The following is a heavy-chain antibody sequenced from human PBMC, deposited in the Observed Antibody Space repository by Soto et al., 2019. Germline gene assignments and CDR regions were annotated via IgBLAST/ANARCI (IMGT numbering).Heavy chain of an antibody. J-gene: IGHJ4*02. D-gene: IGHD6-13*01. CDR3: ARMRAAGTFDY. V-gene: IGHV4-4*07. CDR1: GGSIIGYY. CDR2: IYSDGST. Sequence: ASETLSLTCTVSGGSIIGYYWSCIRQPAGKGLEWIGRIYSDGSTNYNTSLKSRVTMSVDTSKNQFSLKLTSMTAADTAMYYCARMRAAGTFDYWGQGTLVTAPQ.